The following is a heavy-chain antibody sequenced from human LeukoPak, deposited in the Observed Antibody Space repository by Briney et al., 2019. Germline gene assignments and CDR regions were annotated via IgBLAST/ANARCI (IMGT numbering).Heavy chain of an antibody. CDR1: GFTFSTYS. V-gene: IGHV3-21*01. J-gene: IGHJ3*02. CDR3: ARGRSITLLRGVAMSDGFDI. CDR2: IDTSASYK. D-gene: IGHD3-10*01. Sequence: GGSLTLSCAASGFTFSTYSMNWVRQAPGKGLEWVSFIDTSASYKYYGESMKGRFTISRDNAKKSLYLQMNGLRADDTAVYYCARGRSITLLRGVAMSDGFDIWGHGTMVTVSP.